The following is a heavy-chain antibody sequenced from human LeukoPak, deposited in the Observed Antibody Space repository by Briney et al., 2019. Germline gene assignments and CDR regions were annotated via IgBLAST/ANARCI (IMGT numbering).Heavy chain of an antibody. CDR1: GFTFSSYE. Sequence: TGGSLRLSCAGSGFTFSSYEMNWVRQAPGKGLEWLSYISSSGNTIYHADSVKGRFTISRDNAKKSLYLQMNSLRAEDTALYYCAREGGDFWSGYEVYWGQGTLVTVSS. J-gene: IGHJ4*02. CDR3: AREGGDFWSGYEVY. V-gene: IGHV3-48*03. D-gene: IGHD3-3*01. CDR2: ISSSGNTI.